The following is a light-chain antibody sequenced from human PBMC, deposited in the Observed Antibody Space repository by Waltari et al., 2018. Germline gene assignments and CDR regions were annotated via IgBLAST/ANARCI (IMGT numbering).Light chain of an antibody. CDR3: QKYGTLPAT. Sequence: EIVLTQSPGTQSLPPGDRAPLSCRASQSVSRFLAWYQQKPGQAPRLLIYEASSRATDIPDRFSGSGSGTDFSLTISRLEPEDFAVYYCQKYGTLPATFGQGTKVEIK. J-gene: IGKJ1*01. V-gene: IGKV3-20*01. CDR1: QSVSRF. CDR2: EAS.